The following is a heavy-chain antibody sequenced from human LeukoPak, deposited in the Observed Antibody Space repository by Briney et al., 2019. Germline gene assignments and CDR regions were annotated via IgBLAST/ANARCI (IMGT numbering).Heavy chain of an antibody. J-gene: IGHJ4*02. CDR2: ITWNSGSR. CDR3: VKGDYYYDSSGYYWGHFDY. V-gene: IGHV3-9*01. Sequence: PGGSLRLSCAASGFSFDDYAMHWVRQAPGKGLKWVSGITWNSGSRGYADSVKGRFTISRDNAKNSLYLQMNSLRAEDTALYYCVKGDYYYDSSGYYWGHFDYWGQGTLVTVSS. D-gene: IGHD3-22*01. CDR1: GFSFDDYA.